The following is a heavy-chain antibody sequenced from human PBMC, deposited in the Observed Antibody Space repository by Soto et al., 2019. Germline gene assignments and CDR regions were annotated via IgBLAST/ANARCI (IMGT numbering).Heavy chain of an antibody. CDR1: GGSISSYY. J-gene: IGHJ6*02. CDR3: ARDCSGGSCRVGDYYYGMDV. CDR2: IYYSGST. D-gene: IGHD2-15*01. Sequence: PSETLSLTCTVSGGSISSYYWSWIRQPPGKGLEWIGYIYYSGSTNYNPSLKSRVTISVDTSKNQFSLKLSSVTAADTAVYYCARDCSGGSCRVGDYYYGMDVWGQGTTVTVSS. V-gene: IGHV4-59*01.